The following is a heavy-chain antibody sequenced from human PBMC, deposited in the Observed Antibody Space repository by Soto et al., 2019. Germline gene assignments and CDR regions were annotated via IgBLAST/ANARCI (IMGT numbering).Heavy chain of an antibody. J-gene: IGHJ3*02. CDR1: GGSISRGNYY. Sequence: TGTLSLTCTVSGGSISRGNYYWGWIRQTPGKGLEWIGNSYYRGNTHYNPSLKSRVTIYVDTSKNQFSLKLSSVTAADTAVYYCARFRPLEAFDIWGQGTMVTVSS. CDR3: ARFRPLEAFDI. V-gene: IGHV4-39*07. CDR2: SYYRGNT.